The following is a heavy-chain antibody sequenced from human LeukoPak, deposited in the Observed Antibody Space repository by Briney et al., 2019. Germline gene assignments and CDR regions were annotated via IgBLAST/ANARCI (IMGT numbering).Heavy chain of an antibody. Sequence: GESLQISSWSAGDSFISYCIGWGLQLPGEGLVGLGIIYPGASDTRYSPSFQGQVTISADKSISTAYLQWSSLKASDTAMYYCARHGDYGDYGGYWGQGTLVTVSS. V-gene: IGHV5-51*01. CDR3: ARHGDYGDYGGY. J-gene: IGHJ4*02. CDR1: GDSFISYC. D-gene: IGHD4-17*01. CDR2: IYPGASDT.